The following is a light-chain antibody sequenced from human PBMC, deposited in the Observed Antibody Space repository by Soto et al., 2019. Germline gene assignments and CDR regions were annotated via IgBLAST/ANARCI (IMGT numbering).Light chain of an antibody. J-gene: IGKJ1*01. CDR3: QQLTDWPPQWT. V-gene: IGKV1-5*03. CDR2: KAS. Sequence: DIQMTQSPSTLSASVGDRVTITCRASQSINIWLAWFQQKPGKAPKPLIYKASTLKSGVPSRFSGSGSGTDFTLTISSLEPEDFAVYYCQQLTDWPPQWTFGQGTKVDIK. CDR1: QSINIW.